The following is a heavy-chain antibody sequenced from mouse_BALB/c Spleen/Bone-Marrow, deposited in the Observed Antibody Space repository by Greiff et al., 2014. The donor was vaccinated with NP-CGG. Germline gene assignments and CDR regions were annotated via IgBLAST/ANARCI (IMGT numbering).Heavy chain of an antibody. Sequence: QVQLQQSGAELVRPGASVKLSCRASGYTFTSYWINWVKQRPGQGLEWIGNIYPSDSYTNYNQRFKDKATLTVDKSSSTAYMQLSGPTSEDSAVYYCTRYGNSHYYAMDYWGQGTSVTVSS. CDR2: IYPSDSYT. D-gene: IGHD1-1*01. V-gene: IGHV1-69*02. CDR3: TRYGNSHYYAMDY. J-gene: IGHJ4*01. CDR1: GYTFTSYW.